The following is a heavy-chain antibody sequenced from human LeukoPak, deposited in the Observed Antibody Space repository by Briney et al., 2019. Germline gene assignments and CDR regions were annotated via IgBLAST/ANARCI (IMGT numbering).Heavy chain of an antibody. CDR2: INSDGSAT. J-gene: IGHJ6*02. Sequence: QPGGSLRLSCAASGFPFSSYWMHWVRQVPGKGLLRVSRINSDGSATIYADSVRGRFTISRDNAKNTLYLQMSGLRVEDTAVYHCASDSPYYGMDVWGQGTTVTVSS. V-gene: IGHV3-74*01. CDR3: ASDSPYYGMDV. CDR1: GFPFSSYW.